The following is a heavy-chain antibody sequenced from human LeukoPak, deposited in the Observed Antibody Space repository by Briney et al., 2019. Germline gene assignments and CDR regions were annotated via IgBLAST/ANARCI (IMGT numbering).Heavy chain of an antibody. V-gene: IGHV4-34*01. CDR1: GGSFSGYY. D-gene: IGHD6-19*01. J-gene: IGHJ4*02. CDR3: ARAISSGWYFDY. CDR2: INHSGST. Sequence: SETLSLTCAVYGGSFSGYYWSWIRQPPGKGLEWIGEINHSGSTNYNPSLKSRVTISVDTSKSQFSLKLSSVTAADTAVYYCARAISSGWYFDYWGQGTLVTVSS.